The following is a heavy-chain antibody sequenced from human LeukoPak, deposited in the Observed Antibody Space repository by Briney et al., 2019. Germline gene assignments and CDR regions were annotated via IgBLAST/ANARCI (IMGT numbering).Heavy chain of an antibody. V-gene: IGHV6-1*01. CDR1: GDSVSSNSAA. J-gene: IGHJ5*02. CDR3: ARDSEGVCSGGGCYSPINWFDP. D-gene: IGHD2-15*01. Sequence: SQTLSLTCAISGDSVSSNSAAWNWIRQSPSRGLEWLGRTYYRSKWYNDYAVSVKSRITINPDTSKNQFSLQLNSVTPEDTAVYYCARDSEGVCSGGGCYSPINWFDPWGQGTLVTVSS. CDR2: TYYRSKWYN.